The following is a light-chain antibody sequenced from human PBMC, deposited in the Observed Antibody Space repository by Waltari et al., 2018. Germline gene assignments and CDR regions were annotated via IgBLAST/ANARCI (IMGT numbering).Light chain of an antibody. Sequence: QSVLTQPPSASGTPGQRVTISCSGSSSNIGSNYVYWYQQLPGTVPKLLIYRNNRRPSGVPDRFSGSKSSTSASLAISGLRSEDEADYYCAAWDDSLSGVVFGGGTKLTVL. V-gene: IGLV1-47*01. CDR2: RNN. CDR3: AAWDDSLSGVV. CDR1: SSNIGSNY. J-gene: IGLJ2*01.